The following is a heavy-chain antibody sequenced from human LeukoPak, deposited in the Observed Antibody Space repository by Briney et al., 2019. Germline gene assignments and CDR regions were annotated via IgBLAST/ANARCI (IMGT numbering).Heavy chain of an antibody. CDR1: GFIFTKYW. CDR3: TSFYETN. J-gene: IGHJ4*02. CDR2: VNSDGSAT. D-gene: IGHD2/OR15-2a*01. Sequence: GGSLRLSCAASGFIFTKYWMHWVRQAPGKGLVWVSHVNSDGSATTYADSVKGRFTISRDNAKNTVYLHMNSLRVEDTAVYYCTSFYETNWGQGTLVTVSS. V-gene: IGHV3-74*03.